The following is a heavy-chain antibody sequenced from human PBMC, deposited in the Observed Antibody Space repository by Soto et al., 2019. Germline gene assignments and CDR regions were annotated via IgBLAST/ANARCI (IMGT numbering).Heavy chain of an antibody. D-gene: IGHD3-10*01. V-gene: IGHV4-34*01. CDR1: GGSFSGYY. CDR3: ARAPHFYGSGSYRLGYYYYGTDV. Sequence: PSETLSLTCAVYGGSFSGYYWSWIRQPPGKGLEWIGEINHSGSTNYNPSLKSRVTISVDTSKNQFSLKLSSVTAADTAVYYCARAPHFYGSGSYRLGYYYYGTDVWGQGTTVTVSS. J-gene: IGHJ6*02. CDR2: INHSGST.